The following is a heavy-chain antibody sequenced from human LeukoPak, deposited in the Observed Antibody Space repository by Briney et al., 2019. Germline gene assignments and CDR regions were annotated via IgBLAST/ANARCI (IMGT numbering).Heavy chain of an antibody. CDR1: GGSISGYY. Sequence: SETLSLTCTVSGGSISGYYWTWIRQPPGKGLEWIGQIYYTGRADYNPSLKSRITISVDTSKNQISLKLSSVTAADTAVYYCARGRMFTEIVATIGGYYFDYWGQGTLVTVSS. V-gene: IGHV4-59*12. J-gene: IGHJ4*02. CDR3: ARGRMFTEIVATIGGYYFDY. CDR2: IYYTGRA. D-gene: IGHD5-12*01.